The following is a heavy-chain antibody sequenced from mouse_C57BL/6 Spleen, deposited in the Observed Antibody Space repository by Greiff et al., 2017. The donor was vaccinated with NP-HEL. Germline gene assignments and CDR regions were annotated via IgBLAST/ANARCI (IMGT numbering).Heavy chain of an antibody. D-gene: IGHD2-2*01. CDR3: ARRGLRGKNAMDY. CDR2: IYPSDSET. Sequence: VQLQQPGAELVRPGSSVKLSCKASGYTFTSYWMDWVKQRPGQGLEWIGNIYPSDSETHYNQKFKDKATLTVDKSSSTAYMQLSSLTSEDSAVYYCARRGLRGKNAMDYWGQGTSVTVSS. V-gene: IGHV1-61*01. CDR1: GYTFTSYW. J-gene: IGHJ4*01.